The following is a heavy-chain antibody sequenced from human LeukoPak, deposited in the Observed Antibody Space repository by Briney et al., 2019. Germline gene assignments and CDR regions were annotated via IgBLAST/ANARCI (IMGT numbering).Heavy chain of an antibody. CDR2: ISGSGGST. CDR3: AHISSSWPDY. CDR1: GFTFSDYA. Sequence: GGSLRLSCAASGFTFSDYAMTWVRQSPGKGLEWVSAISGSGGSTYYADSVKGRFTISRDNSKNTLYLQMNSLRAEDTAVYYCAHISSSWPDYWGQGTLVTVSS. J-gene: IGHJ4*02. D-gene: IGHD6-13*01. V-gene: IGHV3-23*01.